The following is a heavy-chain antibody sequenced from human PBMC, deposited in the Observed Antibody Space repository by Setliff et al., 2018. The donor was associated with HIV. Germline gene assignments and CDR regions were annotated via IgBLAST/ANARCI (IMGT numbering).Heavy chain of an antibody. CDR1: GGSINSHH. Sequence: SETLSLTCTVSGGSINSHHWNWIRQPPGKELEWIGSTYYTGSTAYNPSLKSRVTISLDTSKNQFSLNLTSVTAADTAVYYCASRIYYYDSNNFLREEGFDPWGQGTLVTV. J-gene: IGHJ5*02. D-gene: IGHD3-22*01. CDR2: TYYTGST. CDR3: ASRIYYYDSNNFLREEGFDP. V-gene: IGHV4-59*08.